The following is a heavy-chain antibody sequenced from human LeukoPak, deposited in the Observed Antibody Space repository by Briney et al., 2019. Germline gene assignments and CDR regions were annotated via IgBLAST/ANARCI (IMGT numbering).Heavy chain of an antibody. V-gene: IGHV3-48*01. CDR3: ASLVVGVAATNDY. Sequence: GGSLRLSCAASGFTFSSYSMNWVRQAPGKGLEWVSYISSSSSTIYYADSVKGRFTISRDNAKNSLYLQMNSLRAEDTAVYYCASLVVGVAATNDYWGQGTLVTVSS. D-gene: IGHD2-15*01. CDR2: ISSSSSTI. CDR1: GFTFSSYS. J-gene: IGHJ4*02.